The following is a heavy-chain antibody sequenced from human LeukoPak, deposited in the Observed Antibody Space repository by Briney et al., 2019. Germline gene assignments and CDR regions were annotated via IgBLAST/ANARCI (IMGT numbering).Heavy chain of an antibody. Sequence: SETLSFTCTVSGGSISSSSYYWGWIRQPPGKGLEWIGSIYYSGSTYYNPSLKSRVTISVDTSKNQFSLKLSSVTAADTAVYYCARHPSYSSGYYPATFDYWGQGTLVTVSS. CDR1: GGSISSSSYY. CDR2: IYYSGST. V-gene: IGHV4-39*01. D-gene: IGHD3-22*01. J-gene: IGHJ4*02. CDR3: ARHPSYSSGYYPATFDY.